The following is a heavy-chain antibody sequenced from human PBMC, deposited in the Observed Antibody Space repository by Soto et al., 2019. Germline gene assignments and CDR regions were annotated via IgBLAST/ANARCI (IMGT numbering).Heavy chain of an antibody. CDR3: ARDPFGYCSSTSCRGAYYFDY. CDR2: INPNSGGT. D-gene: IGHD2-2*03. Sequence: ASVKVSCKASGYTFTGYYMHWVRQAPGQGLEWMGWINPNSGGTNYAQKFRGRVTMTRDTSISTAYMELSRLRSDDTAVYYCARDPFGYCSSTSCRGAYYFDYWGQGTLVTVSS. V-gene: IGHV1-2*02. CDR1: GYTFTGYY. J-gene: IGHJ4*02.